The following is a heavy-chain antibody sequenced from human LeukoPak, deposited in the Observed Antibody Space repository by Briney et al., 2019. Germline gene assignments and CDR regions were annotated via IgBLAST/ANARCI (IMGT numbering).Heavy chain of an antibody. CDR1: GGTFSSYA. CDR2: IIPIFGTA. D-gene: IGHD3-22*01. V-gene: IGHV1-69*06. CDR3: ARAPEPYYYDSSGYRGAFDI. J-gene: IGHJ3*02. Sequence: SVKVSCKASGGTFSSYAISWVRQAPGQGLEWMGGIIPIFGTANYAQKFQGRVTITADKSTSTAYMELSSLRSEDTAVYYCARAPEPYYYDSSGYRGAFDIWGQGTMVTVSS.